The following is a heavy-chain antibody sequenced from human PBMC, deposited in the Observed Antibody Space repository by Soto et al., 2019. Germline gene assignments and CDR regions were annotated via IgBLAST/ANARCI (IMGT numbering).Heavy chain of an antibody. CDR1: GGSFSGYY. V-gene: IGHV4-34*01. Sequence: KPSETLSLTCAVYGGSFSGYYWSWIRQPPGKGLEWIGEINHSGSTNYNPSLKSRVTISVDTSKNQFSLKLSSVTAADTAVYYCARGLKYSSGCVDYWGQGTLVTVSS. J-gene: IGHJ4*02. D-gene: IGHD6-19*01. CDR2: INHSGST. CDR3: ARGLKYSSGCVDY.